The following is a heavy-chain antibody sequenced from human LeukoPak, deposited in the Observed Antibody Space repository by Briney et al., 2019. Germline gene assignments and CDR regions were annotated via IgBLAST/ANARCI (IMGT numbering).Heavy chain of an antibody. CDR3: AKSFYPGGSSFIFNI. Sequence: GGSLRLSCAASGLTFGSYAMTWVRQAPGKGLEWVSSISDSGDNTYYADSVKGRSTISRDNSKNTLYLQMNSLRVDDTAVYYCAKSFYPGGSSFIFNIWGQGTLVTVSS. V-gene: IGHV3-23*01. CDR1: GLTFGSYA. J-gene: IGHJ3*02. D-gene: IGHD3-10*01. CDR2: ISDSGDNT.